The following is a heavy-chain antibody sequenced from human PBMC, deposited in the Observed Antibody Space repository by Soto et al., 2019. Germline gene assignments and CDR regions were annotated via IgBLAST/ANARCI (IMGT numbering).Heavy chain of an antibody. Sequence: GGSLRLSCAASGFTFSSYAMHWVRQAPGKGLEWVAVISYDGSNKYYADSVKGRFTISRDNSKNTLYLQMDSLRAEDTAVYYCARDPIAVAGDYYYYGMDVWGQGTTVTVSS. J-gene: IGHJ6*02. D-gene: IGHD6-19*01. CDR1: GFTFSSYA. V-gene: IGHV3-30-3*01. CDR2: ISYDGSNK. CDR3: ARDPIAVAGDYYYYGMDV.